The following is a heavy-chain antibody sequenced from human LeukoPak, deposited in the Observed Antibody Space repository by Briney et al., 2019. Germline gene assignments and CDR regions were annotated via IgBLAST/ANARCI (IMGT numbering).Heavy chain of an antibody. D-gene: IGHD6-13*01. CDR1: GGSISSGGYY. V-gene: IGHV4-31*03. CDR3: ARDWGNSWYDAFPV. J-gene: IGHJ3*01. CDR2: IYFSGYT. Sequence: PSETLSLTCTVSGGSISSGGYYWTWLRQHPGKGLEWIGYIYFSGYTYYNPSLRSRIAMSLDRSKNEFYLKVTSVTAADTAVYYCARDWGNSWYDAFPVWGQGTMVTVSS.